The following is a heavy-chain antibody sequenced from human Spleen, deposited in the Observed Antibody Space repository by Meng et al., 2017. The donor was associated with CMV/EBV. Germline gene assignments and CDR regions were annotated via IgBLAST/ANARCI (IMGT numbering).Heavy chain of an antibody. CDR2: SRNKASSYTT. V-gene: IGHV3-72*01. CDR3: ARGSPATRYFDL. Sequence: GESLKISCAASGFIFSDRYTDWLRQAPGKGLEWVARSRNKASSYTTEYAASVKGRFTISRDESENSLYLQMNSLQAEDTAVYYCARGSPATRYFDLWGRGTLVTVSS. CDR1: GFIFSDRY. D-gene: IGHD1-1*01. J-gene: IGHJ2*01.